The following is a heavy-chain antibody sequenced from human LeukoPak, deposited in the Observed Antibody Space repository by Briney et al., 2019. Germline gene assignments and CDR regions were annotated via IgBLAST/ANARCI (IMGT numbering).Heavy chain of an antibody. Sequence: ASVKVSCKASEYTFTGYYMHWMRQAPGQGLEWMGWISTYNGNTKHAQKLQGRITLTTDTSTSTAYMELRSLRADDTAVYYCARDQGWVDAFDFWGQGTLITISS. D-gene: IGHD6-19*01. CDR1: EYTFTGYY. J-gene: IGHJ3*01. CDR2: ISTYNGNT. CDR3: ARDQGWVDAFDF. V-gene: IGHV1-18*04.